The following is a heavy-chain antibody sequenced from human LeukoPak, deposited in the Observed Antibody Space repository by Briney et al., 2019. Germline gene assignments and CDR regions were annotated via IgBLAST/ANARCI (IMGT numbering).Heavy chain of an antibody. V-gene: IGHV4-39*07. J-gene: IGHJ6*03. CDR2: IYYSGSP. CDR3: ASQAHIDV. Sequence: PSQTLSLTCTVSGGSISSGSYYWGWFRQPPGKGLGGIGSIYYSGSPYYNPSLKSQVPIPVDASRNQFSLKLSPWPPPDPAGFYCASQAHIDVWGKGATVTVSS. CDR1: GGSISSGSYY.